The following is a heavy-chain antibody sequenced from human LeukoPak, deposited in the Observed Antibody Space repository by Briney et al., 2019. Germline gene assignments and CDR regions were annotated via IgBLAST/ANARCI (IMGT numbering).Heavy chain of an antibody. CDR1: GFSFSDYA. Sequence: TGGSLRLSCSVSGFSFSDYAINWVRQAPGKGLEWVAFIRGKAYGETTDYAASVKGRFSISRDEFDSITYLQMNSLKTEDTAVYYCARGSDSNFGARDGFDHWGQGTLVTVSS. V-gene: IGHV3-49*04. D-gene: IGHD3-16*01. J-gene: IGHJ4*02. CDR2: IRGKAYGETT. CDR3: ARGSDSNFGARDGFDH.